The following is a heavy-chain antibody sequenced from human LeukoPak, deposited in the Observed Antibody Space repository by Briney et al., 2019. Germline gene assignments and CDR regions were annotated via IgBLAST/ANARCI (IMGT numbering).Heavy chain of an antibody. CDR1: GYTFTGYY. D-gene: IGHD6-19*01. CDR3: ATGSGWYPLNLDY. CDR2: FDPEDGET. Sequence: ASVKVSCKASGYTFTGYYMHWVRQAPGKGLEWMGGFDPEDGETIYAQKFQGRVTMTEDTSTDTAYMELSSLRSEDTAVYYCATGSGWYPLNLDYWGQGTLVTVSS. J-gene: IGHJ4*02. V-gene: IGHV1-24*01.